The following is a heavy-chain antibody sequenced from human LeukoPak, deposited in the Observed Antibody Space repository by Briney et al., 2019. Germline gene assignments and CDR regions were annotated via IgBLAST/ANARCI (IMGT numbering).Heavy chain of an antibody. CDR2: ISGSGGST. CDR3: AKGPSLEWLFPPFDY. D-gene: IGHD3-3*01. Sequence: GGSLRLSCAASGFTFSSYAMSWVRQAPGKGLEWVSAISGSGGSTYYADSVKGRFTISRDNSKNTLYLQMNSLRAEDTAVYYFAKGPSLEWLFPPFDYWGQGTLVTVSS. V-gene: IGHV3-23*01. CDR1: GFTFSSYA. J-gene: IGHJ4*02.